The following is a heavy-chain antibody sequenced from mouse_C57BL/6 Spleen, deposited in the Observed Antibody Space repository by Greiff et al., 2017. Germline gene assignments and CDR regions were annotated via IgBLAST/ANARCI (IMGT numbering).Heavy chain of an antibody. V-gene: IGHV1-53*01. CDR2: INPSNGGT. CDR1: GYTFTSYW. Sequence: QVQLQQSGTELVKPGASVKLSCKASGYTFTSYWMHWVKQRPGQGLEWIGNINPSNGGTNYNEKFKSKATLTVDKSSSTAYMQLSSLTSEDSAVYYCARDLSGMGYAMDYWGQGTSVTVSS. J-gene: IGHJ4*01. CDR3: ARDLSGMGYAMDY. D-gene: IGHD4-1*01.